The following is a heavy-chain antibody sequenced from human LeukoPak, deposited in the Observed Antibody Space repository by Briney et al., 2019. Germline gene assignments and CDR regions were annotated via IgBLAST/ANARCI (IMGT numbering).Heavy chain of an antibody. J-gene: IGHJ5*02. D-gene: IGHD1-7*01. CDR1: GFTFSSFG. CDR3: VRGVGVSRFNYLDP. Sequence: GGSLRLSCAASGFTFSSFGMHWARQAPGKGLEWVAVIWYDASNKYYADSVKGRFTISRDNSKNTLYLQMNSLRDDDTAVYYCVRGVGVSRFNYLDPWGQGSLVIVSS. CDR2: IWYDASNK. V-gene: IGHV3-33*01.